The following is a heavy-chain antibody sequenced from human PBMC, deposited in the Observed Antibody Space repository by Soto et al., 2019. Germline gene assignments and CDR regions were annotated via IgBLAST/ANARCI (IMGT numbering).Heavy chain of an antibody. CDR1: GFTFSSYG. Sequence: QVQLAESGGGVVQPGRSLRLSCAASGFTFSSYGMHWVRQAPGKGLEWVAVISYDGSNKYYADSVKGRFTISRDNSKNTLYLQMNSLRAEDTAVYYCAKPEDIVVVVAATLDYWGQGTLVTVSS. V-gene: IGHV3-30*18. J-gene: IGHJ4*02. D-gene: IGHD2-15*01. CDR2: ISYDGSNK. CDR3: AKPEDIVVVVAATLDY.